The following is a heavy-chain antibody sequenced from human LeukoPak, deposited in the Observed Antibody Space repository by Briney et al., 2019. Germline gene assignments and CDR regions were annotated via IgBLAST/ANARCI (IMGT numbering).Heavy chain of an antibody. CDR3: ARFGILTGYYYMDV. CDR1: GFTVSSNS. J-gene: IGHJ6*03. D-gene: IGHD3-9*01. Sequence: GGSLRLSCTVSGFTVSSNSMSWVRQAPGKGLEWVSFIYSDNTHYSDSVKGRFTISRDNSKNTLYLQMNSLRAEDAAVYYCARFGILTGYYYMDVWGKGTTVTVSS. V-gene: IGHV3-53*01. CDR2: IYSDNT.